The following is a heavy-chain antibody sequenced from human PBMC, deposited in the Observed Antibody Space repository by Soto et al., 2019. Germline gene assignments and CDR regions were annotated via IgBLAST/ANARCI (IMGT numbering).Heavy chain of an antibody. D-gene: IGHD2-15*01. J-gene: IGHJ2*01. CDR3: ARFPPSGGWYFDL. Sequence: QVQLVQSGAEVKKPGASVKVSCKASGYTFTSYGISWVRQAPGQGLEWMGWISAYNGNTNYAQKLQGRVTMTTDTYTSSAYMELRSLRYVDTAVYYCARFPPSGGWYFDLWGRGTLVTVSS. CDR2: ISAYNGNT. V-gene: IGHV1-18*04. CDR1: GYTFTSYG.